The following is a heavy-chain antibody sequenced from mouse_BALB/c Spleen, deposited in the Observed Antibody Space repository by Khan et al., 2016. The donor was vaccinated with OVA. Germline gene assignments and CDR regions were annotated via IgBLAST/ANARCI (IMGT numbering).Heavy chain of an antibody. Sequence: EVQLVESGPGLVKPSQSLSLTCTVTGYSITSDYAWNWIRQFPGNKLEWMGYISYSGNTKYNPSLKSRISITRDTSENQFFLQLNSVTIEDTATYYCARIYGADFDYWGQGTTLTVSS. CDR1: GYSITSDYA. D-gene: IGHD1-1*01. CDR3: ARIYGADFDY. CDR2: ISYSGNT. V-gene: IGHV3-2*02. J-gene: IGHJ2*01.